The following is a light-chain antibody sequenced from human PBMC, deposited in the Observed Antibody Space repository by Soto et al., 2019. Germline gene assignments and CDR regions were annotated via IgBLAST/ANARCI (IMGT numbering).Light chain of an antibody. CDR2: KAS. Sequence: DIQMTQSPSTLSASVGDRVTITCRASQSISSWLAWYQQKPGKAPKLLIYKASSLESGVPSRFSGSGSGTEFTLTISSLQPDDFATYYCQQNNSSPYTFGQGTKREIK. J-gene: IGKJ2*01. CDR3: QQNNSSPYT. V-gene: IGKV1-5*03. CDR1: QSISSW.